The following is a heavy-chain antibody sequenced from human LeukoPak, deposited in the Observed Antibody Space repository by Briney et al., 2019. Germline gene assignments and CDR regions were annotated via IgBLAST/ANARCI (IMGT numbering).Heavy chain of an antibody. J-gene: IGHJ6*03. CDR1: GGSFSGYY. V-gene: IGHV4-34*01. Sequence: SETLSLTCAVYGGSFSGYYWSWIRQPPGKGLEWIGEINHSGSTNYNPSLKSRVTISVDTSKNQFSLKLSSVTAADTAVYYCARGVGSSSYDYYYYYMDVWGKGTTVTVSS. CDR3: ARGVGSSSYDYYYYYMDV. D-gene: IGHD6-6*01. CDR2: INHSGST.